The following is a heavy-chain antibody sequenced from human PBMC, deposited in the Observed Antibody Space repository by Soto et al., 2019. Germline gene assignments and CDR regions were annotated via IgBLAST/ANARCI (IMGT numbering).Heavy chain of an antibody. CDR2: IHHVGNT. V-gene: IGHV4-38-2*02. CDR1: GYSISSGHY. CDR3: ARALGHSSYYGAFDL. J-gene: IGHJ5*02. Sequence: SETLSLTCSVSGYSISSGHYWGWIRQPPGQGLEWIATIHHVGNTYYNPSLESPVTISVDTSKNQFSLELRFVTAGDTAIYYCARALGHSSYYGAFDLWGQGILVTVSS. D-gene: IGHD5-18*01.